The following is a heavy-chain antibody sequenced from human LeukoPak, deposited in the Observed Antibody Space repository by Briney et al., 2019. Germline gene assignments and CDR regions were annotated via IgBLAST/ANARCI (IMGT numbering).Heavy chain of an antibody. CDR1: GYTFSTYG. CDR3: AREKTRLAAGDAFDI. D-gene: IGHD6-13*01. CDR2: ISTYNGNT. Sequence: ASVKVSCKPSGYTFSTYGISWVRQAPGQGLEWMGWISTYNGNTYYALKLQGRVTMTTDTSTSTAYMELRSLRSDDTAGYYCAREKTRLAAGDAFDIWGQGAMVTVSS. J-gene: IGHJ3*02. V-gene: IGHV1-18*01.